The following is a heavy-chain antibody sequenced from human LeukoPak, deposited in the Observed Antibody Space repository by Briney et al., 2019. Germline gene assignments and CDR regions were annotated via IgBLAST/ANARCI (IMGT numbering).Heavy chain of an antibody. J-gene: IGHJ5*02. D-gene: IGHD3-22*01. CDR1: GYTLTSYY. V-gene: IGHV1-2*02. Sequence: ASVKVSCTASGYTLTSYYIHWVRQAPGQGLDWIGIINPSGGGTTYAQKFQGRVAMTRDTSISTAYMELSRLRYDDTAVYYCARVVRFYYDSSGGNWFDPWGQGTLVTVSS. CDR2: INPSGGGT. CDR3: ARVVRFYYDSSGGNWFDP.